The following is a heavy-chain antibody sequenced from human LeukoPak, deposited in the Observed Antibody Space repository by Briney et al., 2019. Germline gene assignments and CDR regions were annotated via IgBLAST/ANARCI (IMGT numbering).Heavy chain of an antibody. J-gene: IGHJ4*02. CDR1: GFTFDEYV. CDR2: ISWNSGII. V-gene: IGHV3-9*01. D-gene: IGHD1-20*01. CDR3: ARAGVTGTFNDY. Sequence: GGSLRLSYAASGFTFDEYVMHWVRQAPGKGLEWVSGISWNSGIIGYAESVKGRFTISRDNAKKSLYLQMNSLRPEDTALYYCARAGVTGTFNDYWGQGTLVTVSS.